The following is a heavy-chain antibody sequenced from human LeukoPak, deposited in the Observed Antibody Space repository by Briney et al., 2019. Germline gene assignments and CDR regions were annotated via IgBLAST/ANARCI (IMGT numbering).Heavy chain of an antibody. V-gene: IGHV3-48*02. D-gene: IGHD3-22*01. CDR3: ARDHGGYYYVVYFDY. J-gene: IGHJ4*02. CDR2: ISSSSSTI. Sequence: TGGSLRLACGASGFTFSSYSMNWVRQAPGKGLEWVSYISSSSSTIYYADSVKGRFTISRDNAKNSLYLQMNSLRDEDTAVYYCARDHGGYYYVVYFDYWGQGTLVTVSS. CDR1: GFTFSSYS.